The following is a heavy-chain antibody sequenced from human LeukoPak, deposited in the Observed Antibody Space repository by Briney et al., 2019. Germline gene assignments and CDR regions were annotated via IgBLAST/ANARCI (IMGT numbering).Heavy chain of an antibody. CDR3: ARRYDILTGYYPPALRGFDP. CDR1: GGSFSGHY. CDR2: INHSGST. V-gene: IGHV4-34*01. D-gene: IGHD3-9*01. J-gene: IGHJ5*02. Sequence: SETLSLTCAVYGGSFSGHYWSWIRQPPGKGLEWIGEINHSGSTNYNPSLKSRVTISVDTSKNQFSLKLSSVTAADTTVYYCARRYDILTGYYPPALRGFDPWGQGTLVTVSS.